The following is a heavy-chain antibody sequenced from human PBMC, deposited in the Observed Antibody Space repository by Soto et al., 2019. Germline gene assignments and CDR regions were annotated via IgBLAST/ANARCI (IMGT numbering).Heavy chain of an antibody. V-gene: IGHV3-23*01. Sequence: VQLLESGGGLVQPGGSLRLSCAASGFTFSTYAMNWVRQAPGKGLEWVSLIISSGGSTYYTDSVKGRFTSSRDNSKNTLYLPMNSLRADDTAVYYCAKAEGSSYGTEYSQHWGQGTLVTVSS. CDR2: IISSGGST. CDR3: AKAEGSSYGTEYSQH. J-gene: IGHJ1*01. D-gene: IGHD6-13*01. CDR1: GFTFSTYA.